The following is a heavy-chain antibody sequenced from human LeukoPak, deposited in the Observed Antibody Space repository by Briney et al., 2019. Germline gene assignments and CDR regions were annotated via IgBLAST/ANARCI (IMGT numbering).Heavy chain of an antibody. CDR2: ITGSGDGT. V-gene: IGHV3-23*01. Sequence: PGRSLRLSCAASGFTFSNYGMSWFRQAPGKGLEWVSAITGSGDGTYYADSLKGRFTISRDNSKNTLFLQMNSLRAEDTAVYYCAKDSPVATIWGQGTMVTVSS. D-gene: IGHD5-12*01. J-gene: IGHJ3*02. CDR3: AKDSPVATI. CDR1: GFTFSNYG.